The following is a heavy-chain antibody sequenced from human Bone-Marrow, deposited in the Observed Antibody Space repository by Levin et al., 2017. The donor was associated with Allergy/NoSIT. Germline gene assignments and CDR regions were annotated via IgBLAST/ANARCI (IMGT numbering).Heavy chain of an antibody. CDR1: GGSISRHY. Sequence: SETLSLTCKVSGGSISRHYWSWIRQSPGKGLEFIGFIHYSGSTNNNPSLKSRVTISVDTSKSQFSLKLTSVTAADTAVYYCARLSDLSPTSYGGRYFFDYWGQGTLVTVSS. D-gene: IGHD2/OR15-2a*01. CDR2: IHYSGST. J-gene: IGHJ4*02. CDR3: ARLSDLSPTSYGGRYFFDY. V-gene: IGHV4-59*11.